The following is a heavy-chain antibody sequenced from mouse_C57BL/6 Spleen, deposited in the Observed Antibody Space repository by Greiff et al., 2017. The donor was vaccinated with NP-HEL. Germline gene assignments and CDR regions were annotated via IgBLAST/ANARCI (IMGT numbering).Heavy chain of an antibody. CDR1: GYSITSGYY. CDR2: ISYDGSN. V-gene: IGHV3-6*01. Sequence: EVQLQESGPGLVKPSQSLSLTCSVTGYSITSGYYWNWIRQFPGNKLEWMGYISYDGSNNYNPSLKNRISITRDTSKNQFFLKLNSVTTEDTATYYCARGPTGFDYWGQGTTLTVSS. CDR3: ARGPTGFDY. J-gene: IGHJ2*01.